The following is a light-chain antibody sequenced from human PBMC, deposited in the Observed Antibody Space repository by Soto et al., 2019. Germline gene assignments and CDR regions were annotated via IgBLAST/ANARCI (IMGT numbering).Light chain of an antibody. V-gene: IGLV1-47*01. CDR3: AAWDDTLDAQV. CDR1: RSNIGRNF. Sequence: QSVLTQSPSASGTPGQRVTISCSGSRSNIGRNFAYWYQHVPGTAPILLIQRNNERPSGVPDRFSGSKSGTSVSLAISGLRSEDEATYYCAAWDDTLDAQVFGGGTKLTVL. J-gene: IGLJ3*02. CDR2: RNN.